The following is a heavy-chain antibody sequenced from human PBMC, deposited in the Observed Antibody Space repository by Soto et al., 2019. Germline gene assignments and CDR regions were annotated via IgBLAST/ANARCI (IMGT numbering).Heavy chain of an antibody. CDR1: GFTFSSNS. CDR3: ARLVGAYQHYIDY. J-gene: IGHJ4*02. Sequence: LRLSCAASGFTFSSNSMIWVRQAPGKGLEWVSYIDSTSMHIYYADSVKGRFTITRDNAKKSVYLQMTSLRAEDTAVYYCARLVGAYQHYIDYWGQGTLVTVSS. CDR2: IDSTSMHI. D-gene: IGHD1-26*01. V-gene: IGHV3-21*01.